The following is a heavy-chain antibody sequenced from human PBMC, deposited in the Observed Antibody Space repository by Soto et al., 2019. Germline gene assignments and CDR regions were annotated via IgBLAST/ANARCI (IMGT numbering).Heavy chain of an antibody. V-gene: IGHV3-74*03. CDR3: ARFYYDSSGYLPSPYYYYYGMDV. D-gene: IGHD3-22*01. CDR1: GFTFSNYW. CDR2: INVDGVTT. J-gene: IGHJ6*02. Sequence: PGGSLRLSCEASGFTFSNYWMHWFRQDPGKGLLWVATINVDGVTTQYPDSVKGRFTISRDNAKNSLYLQMNSLRAEDTAVYYCARFYYDSSGYLPSPYYYYYGMDVWGQGTTVTVSS.